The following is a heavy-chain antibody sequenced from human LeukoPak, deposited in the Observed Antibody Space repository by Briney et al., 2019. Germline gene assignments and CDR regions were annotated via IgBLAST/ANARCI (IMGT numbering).Heavy chain of an antibody. Sequence: PGRSPRLSCAASGLTFSSYAMSWVRHAPGKGLDWVSAFSATGNTYYADAVKGRFTISRDNSKNTLYLQMNSLRAEDTAVYYCAKDLYCSSTSCYEAVYWGQGTLVTVS. CDR2: FSATGNT. CDR1: GLTFSSYA. D-gene: IGHD2-2*01. J-gene: IGHJ4*02. V-gene: IGHV3-23*01. CDR3: AKDLYCSSTSCYEAVY.